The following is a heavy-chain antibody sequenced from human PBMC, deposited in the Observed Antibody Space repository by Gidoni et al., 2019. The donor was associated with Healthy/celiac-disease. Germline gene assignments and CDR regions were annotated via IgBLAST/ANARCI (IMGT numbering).Heavy chain of an antibody. D-gene: IGHD2-2*01. V-gene: IGHV4-61*02. CDR2: IYTSGST. CDR1: GGSISSGSDY. Sequence: QVQLQESGPGLVKPSQTLSLTCTVAGGSISSGSDYWSWIRQPAGKGLDWIGRIYTSGSTNYTSSLKSRVTMSVDTSKNQFSLKLSSVTAADTAVYYCARDHGGIVVVPAAKFGNCFDPWGQGTLVTVSS. CDR3: ARDHGGIVVVPAAKFGNCFDP. J-gene: IGHJ5*02.